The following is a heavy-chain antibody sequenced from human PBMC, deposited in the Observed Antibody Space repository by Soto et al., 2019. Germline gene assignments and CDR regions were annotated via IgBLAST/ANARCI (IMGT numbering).Heavy chain of an antibody. J-gene: IGHJ3*02. D-gene: IGHD3-22*01. V-gene: IGHV4-39*01. CDR2: IKYRGTT. CDR1: GGSISNSRCH. Sequence: PSETLSLTCTVSGGSISNSRCHWGWIRQPPGKGLEWIASIKYRGTTFYNTSLKSRVTLSVDTSKNQIALKLSSVTAADTALYYFARHLLLYYYDSSGYYLRDAFDIWGQGTMVTVS. CDR3: ARHLLLYYYDSSGYYLRDAFDI.